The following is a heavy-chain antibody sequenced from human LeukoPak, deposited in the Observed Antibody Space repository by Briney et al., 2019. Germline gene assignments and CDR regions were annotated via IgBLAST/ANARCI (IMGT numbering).Heavy chain of an antibody. CDR1: GGSISSYY. CDR3: AREHSSGWNDY. D-gene: IGHD6-19*01. J-gene: IGHJ4*02. V-gene: IGHV4-59*01. CDR2: IYSSGST. Sequence: PSETLSLTCTVSGGSISSYYWSWIRQPPGKGLEWIGYIYSSGSTNYNPSLKSRVAMSVDTSKNQFSLKLSSVTAADTAAYYCAREHSSGWNDYWGQGTLVTVSS.